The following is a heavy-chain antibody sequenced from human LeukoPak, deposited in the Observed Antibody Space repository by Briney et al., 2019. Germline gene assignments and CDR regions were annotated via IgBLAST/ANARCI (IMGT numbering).Heavy chain of an antibody. V-gene: IGHV4-34*01. CDR1: GGSFSGYY. CDR3: ARAPITSPFYFDY. D-gene: IGHD2-2*01. CDR2: INHSGST. Sequence: PSETLSLTCAVYGGSFSGYYWSWIRQPPGKGLEWIGEINHSGSTNYNPSLKSRVTISVDTSKNQFSLKLSSVTAADTAVYYCARAPITSPFYFDYWGQGTLVTVSS. J-gene: IGHJ4*02.